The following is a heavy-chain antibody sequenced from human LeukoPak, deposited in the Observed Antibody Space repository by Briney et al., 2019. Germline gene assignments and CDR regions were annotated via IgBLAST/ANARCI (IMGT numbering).Heavy chain of an antibody. Sequence: ASVKVSCKVSGYTLTELSMHRVRQAPGKGLEWMGGFDPEDGETIYAQKFQGRVTMTEDTSTDTAYMELSSLRSEDTAVYYCATDQARSGAFDIWGQGTMVTVSS. CDR2: FDPEDGET. J-gene: IGHJ3*02. CDR1: GYTLTELS. V-gene: IGHV1-24*01. CDR3: ATDQARSGAFDI. D-gene: IGHD4-17*01.